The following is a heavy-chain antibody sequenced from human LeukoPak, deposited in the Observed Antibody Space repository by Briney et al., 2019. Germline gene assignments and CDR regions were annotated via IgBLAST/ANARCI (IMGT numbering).Heavy chain of an antibody. CDR1: GFTLSTST. D-gene: IGHD6-6*01. J-gene: IGHJ3*02. Sequence: GGSLRLSCAASGFTLSTSTMNWVRQAPGKGLQWFSYISSSSSTIYYADSVKGRFTISRDNAKNSLYLQMNSLRDEDTAVYYCVREYSSSSGRAFDIWGQGTMVTVSS. CDR2: ISSSSSTI. V-gene: IGHV3-48*02. CDR3: VREYSSSSGRAFDI.